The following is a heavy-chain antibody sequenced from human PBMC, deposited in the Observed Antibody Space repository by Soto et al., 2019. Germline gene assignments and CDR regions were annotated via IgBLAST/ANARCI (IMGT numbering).Heavy chain of an antibody. V-gene: IGHV3-48*03. CDR1: GFSFSIYE. CDR2: IGGSGGTK. Sequence: GGSLRLSCAASGFSFSIYEMNWVRQAPGKGLEWISYIGGSGGTKYSADSVKGRFIISRDNAQNSLYLQMNSLRVEDTAVYYCARDRGGDVGQFLFPDGFDLWGQGTMVTVSS. CDR3: ARDRGGDVGQFLFPDGFDL. J-gene: IGHJ3*01. D-gene: IGHD3-10*01.